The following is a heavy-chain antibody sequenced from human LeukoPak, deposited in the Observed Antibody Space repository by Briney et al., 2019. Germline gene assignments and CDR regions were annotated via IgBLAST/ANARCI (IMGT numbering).Heavy chain of an antibody. CDR1: GGTFGSYA. V-gene: IGHV1-69*05. Sequence: SVKVSCKASGGTFGSYAIRWVRQAPGQGLEWMGGIIPIFGTANYAQKLQGRVTMTTDTSTSTAYIELRSLRSDDTAVYYCAIIRGIAVAGTNGEYYFDYWGQGTLVTVSS. J-gene: IGHJ4*02. CDR3: AIIRGIAVAGTNGEYYFDY. D-gene: IGHD6-19*01. CDR2: IIPIFGTA.